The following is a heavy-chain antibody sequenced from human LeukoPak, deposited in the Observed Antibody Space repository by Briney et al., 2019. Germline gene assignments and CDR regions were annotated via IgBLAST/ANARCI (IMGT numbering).Heavy chain of an antibody. D-gene: IGHD2-2*02. Sequence: SETLSLTCTVSGGSISSSSYCWGWIRQPPGKGLEWIGSIYYSGSTYYNPSLKSRVTISVDTSKNQFSLKLSSVTAADTAVYYCARQYCSNTSCYMGRGFFDYWGQGTLVTVSS. V-gene: IGHV4-39*01. CDR2: IYYSGST. CDR1: GGSISSSSYC. J-gene: IGHJ4*02. CDR3: ARQYCSNTSCYMGRGFFDY.